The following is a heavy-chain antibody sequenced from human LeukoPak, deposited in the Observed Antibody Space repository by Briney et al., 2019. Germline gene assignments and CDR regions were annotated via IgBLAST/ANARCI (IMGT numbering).Heavy chain of an antibody. Sequence: GGSLRLSCAASAFTFSNYWMSWVRQAPGKGLEWVANIKQDGSEKEYVESVKGRFTISRDNAKNSLYLQMNSLGVDDMAVYYCARGSGWLGYWGQGTLVTVSS. J-gene: IGHJ4*02. CDR3: ARGSGWLGY. D-gene: IGHD6-25*01. CDR2: IKQDGSEK. V-gene: IGHV3-7*03. CDR1: AFTFSNYW.